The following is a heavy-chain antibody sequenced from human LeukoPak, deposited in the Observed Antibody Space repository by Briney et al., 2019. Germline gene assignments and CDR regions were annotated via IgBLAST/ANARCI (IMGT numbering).Heavy chain of an antibody. CDR3: ARDEYTTPTDTFYYGMDV. D-gene: IGHD6-6*01. Sequence: PGGSLRLSCAASGFTFRSYAMNWVRQAPGKGLEWVSYITSGGDTISYADSVKGRFTISRDDAHNSLFLQMNSLRAEDTAVYYCARDEYTTPTDTFYYGMDVWGQGTTVTVSS. CDR2: ITSGGDTI. CDR1: GFTFRSYA. J-gene: IGHJ6*02. V-gene: IGHV3-48*01.